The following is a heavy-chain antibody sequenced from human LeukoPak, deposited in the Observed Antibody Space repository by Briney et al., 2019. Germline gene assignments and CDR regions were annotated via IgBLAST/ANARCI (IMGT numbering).Heavy chain of an antibody. V-gene: IGHV4-59*08. CDR2: IYYNGST. CDR1: GGSISSYY. Sequence: SETLSLTCTVSGGSISSYYWSWIRQPPGKGLECIGYIYYNGSTNYNPSLKSRVTISVDTSKNQFSLKLSSVTAADTAVYYCARYHYGDYALDYWGQGTLVTVSS. D-gene: IGHD4-17*01. J-gene: IGHJ4*02. CDR3: ARYHYGDYALDY.